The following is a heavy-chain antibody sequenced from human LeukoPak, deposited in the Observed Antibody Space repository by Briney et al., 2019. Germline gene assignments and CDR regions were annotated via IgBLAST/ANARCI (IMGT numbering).Heavy chain of an antibody. D-gene: IGHD3-22*01. CDR1: GYSFTTYY. Sequence: ASVKVSCKASGYSFTTYYMHWVRQAPGQGLEWMGITNPSGGITGYAQKFQGRVTMARDTSTSTVYMELSSLRSEDTAVYYCARGYYYDSSAGPSEYWGQGTLVTVSS. J-gene: IGHJ4*02. CDR2: TNPSGGIT. V-gene: IGHV1-46*01. CDR3: ARGYYYDSSAGPSEY.